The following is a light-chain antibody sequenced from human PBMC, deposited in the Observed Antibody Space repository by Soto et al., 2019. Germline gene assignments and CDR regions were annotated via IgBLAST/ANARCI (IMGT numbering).Light chain of an antibody. Sequence: DIQMTQSPSSLSASVGDRVTITCRASQSISSYLNWYQQKXGKAPKLLIYAASSLQSGVPSRFSGSGSGTDFTLAISSLQPEDFATYYCQQSYSTPRTFGGGTKVEIK. J-gene: IGKJ4*01. CDR2: AAS. V-gene: IGKV1-39*01. CDR1: QSISSY. CDR3: QQSYSTPRT.